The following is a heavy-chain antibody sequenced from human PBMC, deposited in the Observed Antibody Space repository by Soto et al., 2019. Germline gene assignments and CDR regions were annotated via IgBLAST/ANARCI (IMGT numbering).Heavy chain of an antibody. J-gene: IGHJ4*02. CDR2: IKSKTDGGTT. Sequence: GGSLRLSCAASGFTFSNAWMSWVRQAPGKGLEWVGRIKSKTDGGTTDYAAPVKGRFTISRDDSKNTLYLQMNSLKTEDTAVYYCTPLLRYSGSYFDYWGQGTLVTVSS. D-gene: IGHD1-26*01. CDR3: TPLLRYSGSYFDY. V-gene: IGHV3-15*01. CDR1: GFTFSNAW.